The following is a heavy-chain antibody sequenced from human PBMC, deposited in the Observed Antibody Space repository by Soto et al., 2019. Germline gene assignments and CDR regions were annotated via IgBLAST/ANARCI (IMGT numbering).Heavy chain of an antibody. CDR2: IYYIGST. CDR3: ARNCQRWSLRWCAFDI. V-gene: IGHV4-39*01. Sequence: SETLSLTCTVSGGSISSSIYYWGWIRQPPGKGLEWIGSIYYIGSTYYNPSLKSRVTISVCTSKNQFSLKLSSVTAADTAVYYCARNCQRWSLRWCAFDIWGQGTMITV. CDR1: GGSISSSIYY. J-gene: IGHJ3*02. D-gene: IGHD2-21*01.